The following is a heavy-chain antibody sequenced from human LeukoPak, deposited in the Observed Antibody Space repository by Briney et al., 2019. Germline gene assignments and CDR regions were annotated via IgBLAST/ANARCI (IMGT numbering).Heavy chain of an antibody. J-gene: IGHJ3*02. CDR1: GFIFSGYA. V-gene: IGHV3-30-3*01. CDR3: AAENGGRVIGDDPFVI. CDR2: ISYDGGKT. D-gene: IGHD2-8*01. Sequence: PGGSLRLSCAASGFIFSGYAMHWVRQAPGKGLEWVAVISYDGGKTSYADSVKGRLSISRDNSENTVTLQMNSLRAEDTAVYYCAAENGGRVIGDDPFVIWGQGTRVTVSS.